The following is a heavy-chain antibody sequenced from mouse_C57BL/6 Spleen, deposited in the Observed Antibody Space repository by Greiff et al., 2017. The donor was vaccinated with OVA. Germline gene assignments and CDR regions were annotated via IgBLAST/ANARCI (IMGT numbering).Heavy chain of an antibody. CDR1: GYAFSSSW. CDR3: ARSYYGNRLDY. CDR2: IYPGDGDT. Sequence: VKLQESGPELVKPGASVKISCKASGYAFSSSWMNWVKQRPGKGLEWIGRIYPGDGDTNYNGKFKGKATLTADKSSSTADMQLSSLTSEDSAVYFCARSYYGNRLDYWGQGTTLTVSS. V-gene: IGHV1-82*01. D-gene: IGHD2-10*01. J-gene: IGHJ2*01.